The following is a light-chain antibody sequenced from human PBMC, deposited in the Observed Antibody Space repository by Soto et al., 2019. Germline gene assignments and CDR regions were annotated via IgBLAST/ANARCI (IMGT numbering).Light chain of an antibody. CDR1: SSDVGGYNY. J-gene: IGLJ3*02. V-gene: IGLV2-14*01. CDR3: SSYTSSSSLV. CDR2: EVS. Sequence: QSALTQPASVSGSPGQSITISCTGTSSDVGGYNYVSWYQQHPGKAPKLMIYEVSNRPSGVSHRFSGSKSGNTASLTISGLQAEDEADYYCSSYTSSSSLVLGGGTQLTVL.